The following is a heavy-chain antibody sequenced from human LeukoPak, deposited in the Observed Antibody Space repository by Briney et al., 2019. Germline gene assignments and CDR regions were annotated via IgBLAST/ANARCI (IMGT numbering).Heavy chain of an antibody. CDR2: IIPILGIA. V-gene: IGHV1-69*04. CDR3: ARPDASPYGSGSNYYYGMDV. D-gene: IGHD3-10*01. CDR1: GGTFSSYA. Sequence: SVKVSCKASGGTFSSYAISWARQAPGQGLEWMGRIIPILGIANYAQKFQGRVTITADKSTSTAYMELSSLRSEDTAVYYCARPDASPYGSGSNYYYGMDVWGQGTTVTVS. J-gene: IGHJ6*02.